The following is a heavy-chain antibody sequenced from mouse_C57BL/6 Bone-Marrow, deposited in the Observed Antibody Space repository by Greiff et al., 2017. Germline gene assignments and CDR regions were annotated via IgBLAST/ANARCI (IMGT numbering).Heavy chain of an antibody. J-gene: IGHJ3*01. CDR2: ISNLAYSI. Sequence: EVQLVESGGGLVQPGGSLTLSCAASGFTFSDYGMAWVRQAPRKGPEWVAFISNLAYSIYYADTVTGRFTISRENAKNTLYLEMSSLRSEDTAMYYCARIYYGNQAWFAYWGQGTLVTVSA. D-gene: IGHD2-1*01. CDR1: GFTFSDYG. V-gene: IGHV5-15*01. CDR3: ARIYYGNQAWFAY.